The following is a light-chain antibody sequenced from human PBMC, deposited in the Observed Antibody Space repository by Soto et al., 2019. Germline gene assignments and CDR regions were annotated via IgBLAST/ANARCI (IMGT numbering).Light chain of an antibody. CDR2: AAS. J-gene: IGKJ2*01. CDR3: PQSYSTPYT. Sequence: DIQMTQSTSSLSASVGDRVTITCRASQSISSYLNWYQQKPGKAPKLLIYAASSLQSGAPSRFSGSGSGTDFPLTISSPQPEDFATYSCPQSYSTPYTFGQGTKRALK. V-gene: IGKV1-39*01. CDR1: QSISSY.